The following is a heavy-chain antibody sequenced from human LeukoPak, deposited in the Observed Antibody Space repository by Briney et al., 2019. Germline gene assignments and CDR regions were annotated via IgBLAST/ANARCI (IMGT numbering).Heavy chain of an antibody. CDR1: GGTFNSYA. Sequence: SVKVSCKASGGTFNSYAISWVRQAPGQGLEWMGGIIPIFGTANYAQKFQGRVTITADESTSTAYMELSSLRSEDTAVYYCARGRTAGSSSWYRYYYMDVWGKGTTVTVSS. J-gene: IGHJ6*03. V-gene: IGHV1-69*13. CDR3: ARGRTAGSSSWYRYYYMDV. D-gene: IGHD6-13*01. CDR2: IIPIFGTA.